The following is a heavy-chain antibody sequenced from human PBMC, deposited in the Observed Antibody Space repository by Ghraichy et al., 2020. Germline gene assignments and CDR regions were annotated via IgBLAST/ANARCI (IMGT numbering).Heavy chain of an antibody. CDR2: INHSGST. D-gene: IGHD6-13*01. CDR1: GGSFSGYY. Sequence: ETLSLTCAVYGGSFSGYYWSWTRQPPGKGLEWIGEINHSGSTNYNPSLKSRVTISVDTSKNQFSLKLSSVTAADTAVYYCARSTYSSSRYYYYYYGMDVWGQGTTVTVSS. V-gene: IGHV4-34*01. J-gene: IGHJ6*02. CDR3: ARSTYSSSRYYYYYYGMDV.